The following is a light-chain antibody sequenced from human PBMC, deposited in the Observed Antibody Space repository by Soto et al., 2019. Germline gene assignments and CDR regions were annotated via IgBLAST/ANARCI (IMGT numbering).Light chain of an antibody. Sequence: VLTQSPSTLSLSPGERATLSCRASQSVSSLLAWYQQKPGQAPRLLIYGASKRATGIPARFSGSGSGTDFTLTISSLEPEDFAVYYCQQRSNSFGGGTKVDIK. V-gene: IGKV3-11*01. CDR2: GAS. CDR3: QQRSNS. CDR1: QSVSSL. J-gene: IGKJ4*01.